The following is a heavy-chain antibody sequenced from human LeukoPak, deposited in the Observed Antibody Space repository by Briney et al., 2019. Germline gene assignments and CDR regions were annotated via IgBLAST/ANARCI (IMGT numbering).Heavy chain of an antibody. CDR2: ISGSGGST. CDR1: GFTFSSYA. Sequence: PGGSLRLSCAASGFTFSSYAMSWVRQAPGKGLEWVSAISGSGGSTYYADSVKGRFTISRDNSNNTLYLQMNSLRVDDTALYFCARDNNADYWGQGTLVTVSS. J-gene: IGHJ4*02. CDR3: ARDNNADY. D-gene: IGHD1/OR15-1a*01. V-gene: IGHV3-23*01.